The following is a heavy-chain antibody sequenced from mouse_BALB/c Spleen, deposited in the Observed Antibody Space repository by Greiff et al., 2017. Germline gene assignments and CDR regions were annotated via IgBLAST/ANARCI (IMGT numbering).Heavy chain of an antibody. J-gene: IGHJ4*01. D-gene: IGHD1-1*01. Sequence: EVQRVESGGGLVKPGGSLKLSCAASGFTFSSYTMSWVRQTPEKRLEWVATISSGGGNTYYPDSVKGRFTISRDNAKNNLYLQMSSLRSEDTALYYCARYYGGNAMDYWGQGTSVTVSS. CDR3: ARYYGGNAMDY. CDR2: ISSGGGNT. CDR1: GFTFSSYT. V-gene: IGHV5-9*03.